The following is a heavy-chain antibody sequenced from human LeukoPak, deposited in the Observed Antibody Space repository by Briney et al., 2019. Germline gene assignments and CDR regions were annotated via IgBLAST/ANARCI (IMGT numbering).Heavy chain of an antibody. D-gene: IGHD3-10*01. J-gene: IGHJ3*02. CDR1: GYTFTGYY. CDR2: MNPNSGNT. V-gene: IGHV1-8*02. Sequence: GASVKVSCKASGYTFTGYYMHWVRQAPGQGLEWMGWMNPNSGNTGYAQKFQGRVTMTRNTSISTAYMELSSLRSEDTAVYYCARDSATILWFGELFTASRPHAFDIWGQGTMVTVSS. CDR3: ARDSATILWFGELFTASRPHAFDI.